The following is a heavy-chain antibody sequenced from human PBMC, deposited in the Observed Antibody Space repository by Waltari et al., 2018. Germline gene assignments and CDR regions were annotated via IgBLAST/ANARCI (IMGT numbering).Heavy chain of an antibody. V-gene: IGHV3-7*04. CDR2: IKQDGSDK. D-gene: IGHD2-2*02. CDR1: GFLFSNYW. J-gene: IGHJ1*01. CDR3: TRGGTIHWLQEH. Sequence: EVQLVESGGGLAPPGGSLRLSCEASGFLFSNYWMSWVRQAPGKGLEGVANIKQDGSDKYYVESVKGRFTISRDNAKNSLYLQMDSLRGEDTALYYCTRGGTIHWLQEHWGQGTLATVSS.